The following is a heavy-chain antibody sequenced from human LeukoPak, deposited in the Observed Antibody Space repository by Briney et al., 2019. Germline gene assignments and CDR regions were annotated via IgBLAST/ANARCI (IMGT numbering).Heavy chain of an antibody. CDR1: GGSISSYY. J-gene: IGHJ4*02. Sequence: SETRSLTCTVSGGSISSYYWSWIRQPPGKGLEWIGYIYYSGSTNYNPSLKSRVTISVDTSKNQFSLKLSSVTAADTAVYYCAATRTAMVPDYWGQGTLVTVSS. D-gene: IGHD5-18*01. CDR3: AATRTAMVPDY. V-gene: IGHV4-59*08. CDR2: IYYSGST.